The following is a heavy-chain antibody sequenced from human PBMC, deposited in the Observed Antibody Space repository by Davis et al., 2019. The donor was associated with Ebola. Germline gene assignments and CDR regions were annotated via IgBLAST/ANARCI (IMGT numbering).Heavy chain of an antibody. J-gene: IGHJ4*03. D-gene: IGHD3-22*01. CDR1: GFTFSSYW. Sequence: PGGSLRLSCAASGFTFSSYWMSWVRQAPGKGLEWVANIKQDGSEKYYVDSVKGRFTISRDNAKYSLYLQMNSLRAEDTAVYYCARGVVVALYYFDYWGQGTTVTVSS. V-gene: IGHV3-7*01. CDR2: IKQDGSEK. CDR3: ARGVVVALYYFDY.